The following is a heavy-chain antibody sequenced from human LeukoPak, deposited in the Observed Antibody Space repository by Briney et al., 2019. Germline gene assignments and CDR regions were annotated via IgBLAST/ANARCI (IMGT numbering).Heavy chain of an antibody. CDR3: ARGRFGELSLYYFDY. CDR2: IKRDGSEK. J-gene: IGHJ4*02. Sequence: GGSLRLSCAASGFTFSSYWMSWVRQAPGKGLEWVANIKRDGSEKYYVDSVKGRFTISRDNAKNSLYLQMNSLRAEDTAVYYCARGRFGELSLYYFDYWGQGTLVTVSS. V-gene: IGHV3-7*01. CDR1: GFTFSSYW. D-gene: IGHD3-10*01.